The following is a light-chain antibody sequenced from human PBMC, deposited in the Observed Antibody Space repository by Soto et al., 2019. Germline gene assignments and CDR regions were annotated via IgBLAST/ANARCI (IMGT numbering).Light chain of an antibody. CDR2: AAS. Sequence: DIQMTQSPSSLSASVGDRVTITCRASQTISNYLNWYQQKQGKAPKLLIFAASSIQSGVPSRFSVSGSGTHFTLTISSLQPEDFATYYCQQSYITRVSFGQGTRVDVK. V-gene: IGKV1-39*01. CDR3: QQSYITRVS. J-gene: IGKJ1*01. CDR1: QTISNY.